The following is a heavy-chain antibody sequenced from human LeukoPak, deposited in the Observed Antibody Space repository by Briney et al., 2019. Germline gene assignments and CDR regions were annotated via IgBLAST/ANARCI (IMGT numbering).Heavy chain of an antibody. CDR3: AKEEPDTAMVTGIDY. V-gene: IGHV3-30*02. J-gene: IGHJ4*02. D-gene: IGHD5-18*01. Sequence: DSVKGRFTISRDNSKNTLYLQMNSLRAEDTAVYYCAKEEPDTAMVTGIDYWGQGTLVTVSS.